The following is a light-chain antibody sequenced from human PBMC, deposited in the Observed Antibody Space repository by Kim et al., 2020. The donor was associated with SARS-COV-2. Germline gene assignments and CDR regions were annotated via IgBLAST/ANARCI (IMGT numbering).Light chain of an antibody. V-gene: IGLV3-1*01. CDR3: QAGGSSTTV. CDR2: QDS. Sequence: SYELTQPPSVSVSPGQTASITCSGDKLGDKYACWYQQKPGQSPVLVIYQDSKRPSGIPERFSGSNSGNTATLTISGTPAMDEADYYCQAGGSSTTVFGGG. J-gene: IGLJ2*01. CDR1: KLGDKY.